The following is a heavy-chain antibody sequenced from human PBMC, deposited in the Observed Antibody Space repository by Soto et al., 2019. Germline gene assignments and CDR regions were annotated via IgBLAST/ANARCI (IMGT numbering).Heavy chain of an antibody. CDR3: ARKSSSSFLFDP. CDR1: GYTFSNYG. D-gene: IGHD2-2*01. J-gene: IGHJ5*02. Sequence: QVLLVQSGAEVKKPGASVKVSCKASGYTFSNYGISWVRQAPGQGVEWMGWISGYNGNTNYAQNLQGRVTMTTDTSTRTSYMDVRSLRSDETAVYYCARKSSSSFLFDPWGQGTLVTVSS. CDR2: ISGYNGNT. V-gene: IGHV1-18*01.